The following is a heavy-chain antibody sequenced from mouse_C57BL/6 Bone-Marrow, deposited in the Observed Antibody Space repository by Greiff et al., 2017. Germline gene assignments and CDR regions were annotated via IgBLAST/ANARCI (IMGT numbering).Heavy chain of an antibody. CDR2: ICPRDGST. J-gene: IGHJ1*03. CDR1: GYTFTSYD. D-gene: IGHD1-1*01. V-gene: IGHV1-85*01. CDR3: ASGPLVSSSDV. Sequence: QVQLQQSGPELVKPGASVKLSCKASGYTFTSYDINWVQPRPGQGLEWIGWICPRDGSTKYNEKFKGKVTLTVDTSSSTAYMELHSLTAEDSAVYFCASGPLVSSSDVWCTGTTVTVSS.